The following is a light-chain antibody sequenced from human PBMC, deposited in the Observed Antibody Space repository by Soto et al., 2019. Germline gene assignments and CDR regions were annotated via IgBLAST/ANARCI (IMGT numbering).Light chain of an antibody. Sequence: DIVMNQSPDSLAVSLGERATINCKSSQRALYSSNNKNYLAWYQQKPGQPPKLLIYWASTRESGVPDRFSGSGSGTDFTLTISSLQAEDVAVYYCQQYSDAPQNFGQGTKVEIK. CDR3: QQYSDAPQN. J-gene: IGKJ1*01. V-gene: IGKV4-1*01. CDR1: QRALYSSNNKNY. CDR2: WAS.